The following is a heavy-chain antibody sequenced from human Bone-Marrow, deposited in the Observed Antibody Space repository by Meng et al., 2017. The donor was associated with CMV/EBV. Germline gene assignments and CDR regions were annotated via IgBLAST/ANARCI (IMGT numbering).Heavy chain of an antibody. CDR1: GYTFTGYN. V-gene: IGHV1-2*02. D-gene: IGHD3-16*01. CDR2: INPNSGGT. CDR3: ARDWVRSESNPDAIEI. Sequence: ASLKISCKASGYTFTGYNKHWVRHAAGQGVVWMGWINPNSGGTNYAQKVQGRVTMSRDTSISTVYMELSRLRSEDTAVYYCARDWVRSESNPDAIEIWGQGTMVTVSS. J-gene: IGHJ3*02.